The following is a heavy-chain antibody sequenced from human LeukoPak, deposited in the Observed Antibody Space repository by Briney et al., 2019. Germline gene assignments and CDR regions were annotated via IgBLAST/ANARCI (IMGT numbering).Heavy chain of an antibody. V-gene: IGHV3-43*01. CDR2: ISWDGGST. J-gene: IGHJ6*04. CDR1: GFTFDDYT. Sequence: PGGSLRLSCAASGFTFDDYTMHWVRQAPGKGLEWVSLISWDGGSTYYADSVKGRFTISRDNSKNSLYLQMNSLRTEDTALYYCAKDILRDRFGAVTTPTALDVWGKGTTVTVSS. CDR3: AKDILRDRFGAVTTPTALDV. D-gene: IGHD4-11*01.